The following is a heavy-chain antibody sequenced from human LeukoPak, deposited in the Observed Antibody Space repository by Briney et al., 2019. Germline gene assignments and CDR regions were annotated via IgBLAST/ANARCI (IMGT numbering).Heavy chain of an antibody. CDR3: ARYLRQPGTFYLDH. J-gene: IGHJ4*02. CDR1: GASISSDY. V-gene: IGHV4-59*13. CDR2: IYYSGTT. D-gene: IGHD3-16*01. Sequence: SETLSLTCTVSGASISSDYWTWIRHPPGMGLEWIGYIYYSGTTNYNPSLKSRVTMSVDTSRNQFSLELPSVTAADSAVYYCARYLRQPGTFYLDHWGQGTLVTVSS.